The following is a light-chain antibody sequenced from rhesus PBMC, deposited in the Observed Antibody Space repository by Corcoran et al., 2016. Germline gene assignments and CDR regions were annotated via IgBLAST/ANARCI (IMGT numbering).Light chain of an antibody. CDR3: LQYNSSPYS. V-gene: IGKV1-22*01. Sequence: DIQMTQSPSSLSASVGDTVTITCRASQSISSWLDWYQQKPGKAPKLLNYKASSLQSGVPSRFSGSGSGTVFTLTISSLQPEDFATYYCLQYNSSPYSFGQGTKVQIK. J-gene: IGKJ2*01. CDR1: QSISSW. CDR2: KAS.